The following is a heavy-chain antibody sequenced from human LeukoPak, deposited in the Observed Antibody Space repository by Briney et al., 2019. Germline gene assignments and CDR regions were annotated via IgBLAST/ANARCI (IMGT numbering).Heavy chain of an antibody. CDR3: ARSGNQLQYLDRQKSAYYYGSGSPRRAGDAFDI. J-gene: IGHJ3*02. Sequence: GASVKVSCKASGYTFTGYYMHWVRQAPGQGLEWMGWINPNSGGTSYAQKFQGRVTMTRDTSISTAYMELSRLRSDDTAVYYCARSGNQLQYLDRQKSAYYYGSGSPRRAGDAFDIWGQGTMVTVSS. V-gene: IGHV1-2*02. D-gene: IGHD3-10*01. CDR2: INPNSGGT. CDR1: GYTFTGYY.